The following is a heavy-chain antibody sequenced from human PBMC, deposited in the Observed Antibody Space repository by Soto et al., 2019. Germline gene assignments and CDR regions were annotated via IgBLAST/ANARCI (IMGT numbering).Heavy chain of an antibody. CDR1: GYTFTSYA. CDR3: ARVRSPRYGSGSYYNTYYYGMDV. CDR2: INAGNGNT. D-gene: IGHD3-10*01. Sequence: ASVKVSCKASGYTFTSYAMHWVRQAPGQRLEWMGWINAGNGNTKYSQKFQGRVTITRDTSASTAYMELSSLRSEDTAVYYCARVRSPRYGSGSYYNTYYYGMDVWGQGTTVTVSS. V-gene: IGHV1-3*01. J-gene: IGHJ6*02.